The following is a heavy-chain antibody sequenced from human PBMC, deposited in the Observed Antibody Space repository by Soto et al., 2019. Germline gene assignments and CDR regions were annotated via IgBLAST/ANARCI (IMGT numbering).Heavy chain of an antibody. CDR2: ISSVGTTT. D-gene: IGHD3-10*01. V-gene: IGHV3-11*01. CDR3: AKDQEGSGSHWLGYNYYGMDV. Sequence: AGGSLRLSCEASGFTISDYYMSWIRQAPEKGLEWVSYISSVGTTTYYADSVKGRFSISMGNAKNSLYLQMNSLRAEGTAVYFCAKDQEGSGSHWLGYNYYGMDVWGQGTTVTVSS. CDR1: GFTISDYY. J-gene: IGHJ6*02.